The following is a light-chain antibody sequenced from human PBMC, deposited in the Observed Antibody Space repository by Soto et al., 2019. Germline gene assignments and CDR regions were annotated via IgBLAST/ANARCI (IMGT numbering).Light chain of an antibody. J-gene: IGKJ2*01. Sequence: EIVLTQSPGTLSLSPGERATLSCRASQSVSSSYLAWYQQKPGQAPRLLIYGASSRATGIPDRFSGSGSGKDFTLTISRLEPVDFAVYYCQQYRSSPYTFGQGTKLEIK. CDR2: GAS. V-gene: IGKV3-20*01. CDR3: QQYRSSPYT. CDR1: QSVSSSY.